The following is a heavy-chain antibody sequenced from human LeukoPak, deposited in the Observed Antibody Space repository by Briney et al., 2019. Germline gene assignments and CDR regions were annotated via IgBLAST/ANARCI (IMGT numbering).Heavy chain of an antibody. D-gene: IGHD1-26*01. CDR3: ARVGWELLSGYYMDV. V-gene: IGHV1-69*05. CDR2: IIPIFGTA. Sequence: ASVKVSCKASGYTFTSYGISWVRQAPGQGLEWMGRIIPIFGTANYAQKFQGRVTITTDESTSTAYMELSSLRSEDTAVYYCARVGWELLSGYYMDVWGKGTTVTVSS. CDR1: GYTFTSYG. J-gene: IGHJ6*03.